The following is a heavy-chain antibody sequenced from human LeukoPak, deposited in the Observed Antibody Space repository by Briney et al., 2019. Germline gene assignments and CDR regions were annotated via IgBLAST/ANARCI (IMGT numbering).Heavy chain of an antibody. V-gene: IGHV3-23*01. CDR1: GFTFSSYV. D-gene: IGHD2-15*01. J-gene: IGHJ4*02. CDR2: ISGSGGTT. Sequence: TGGSLRLSCAASGFTFSSYVMYWVRQAPGKGLEWVSTISGSGGTTYYADSVKGRFTISRDNSKNTLYLQMNSLRAEDTAVYYCAKGRGYCSGGSCYSGFDYWGQGTLVTVSS. CDR3: AKGRGYCSGGSCYSGFDY.